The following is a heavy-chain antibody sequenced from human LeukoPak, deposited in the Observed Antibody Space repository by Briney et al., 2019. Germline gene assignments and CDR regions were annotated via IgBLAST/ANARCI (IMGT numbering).Heavy chain of an antibody. CDR3: ARVGWYYGSGSHHFGY. CDR2: IIPIFGTA. J-gene: IGHJ4*02. V-gene: IGHV1-69*13. CDR1: GGTFSSYA. Sequence: ASVKVSCKASGGTFSSYAISWVRQAPGQGLEWMGGIIPIFGTANYAQRFQGRVTITADESTSTAYMELSSLRSEDTAVYYCARVGWYYGSGSHHFGYWGQGTLVTVSS. D-gene: IGHD3-10*01.